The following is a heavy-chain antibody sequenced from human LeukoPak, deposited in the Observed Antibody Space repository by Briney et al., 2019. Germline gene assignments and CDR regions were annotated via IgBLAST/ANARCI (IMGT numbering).Heavy chain of an antibody. J-gene: IGHJ4*02. D-gene: IGHD3-22*01. CDR1: GFTFDDYA. Sequence: GGSLRLSCAASGFTFDDYAMHWVRQAPGKGLEWVSGISWNSGSIGYADSVKGRFTISRDNAKNSLYLQMNSLRAEDTALYYCAKDKNYYDSSGYYYPGYLDYWGQGTLVTVSS. CDR3: AKDKNYYDSSGYYYPGYLDY. V-gene: IGHV3-9*01. CDR2: ISWNSGSI.